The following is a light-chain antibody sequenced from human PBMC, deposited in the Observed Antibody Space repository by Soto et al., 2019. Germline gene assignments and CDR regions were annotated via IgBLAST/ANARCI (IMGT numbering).Light chain of an antibody. CDR3: QQYDSYYT. V-gene: IGKV1-5*01. Sequence: DIKRTQSPYTLSASVGDGVTLTFRASQSISNWLAWYQQKPGKAPTLLIYDVSRLESGVPSRFSGSGSGTEFTLTINSLQPDDFATYYCQQYDSYYTFGQGTKVDIK. J-gene: IGKJ2*01. CDR1: QSISNW. CDR2: DVS.